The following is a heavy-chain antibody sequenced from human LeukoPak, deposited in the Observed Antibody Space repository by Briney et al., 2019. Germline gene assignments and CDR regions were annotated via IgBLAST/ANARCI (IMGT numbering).Heavy chain of an antibody. D-gene: IGHD3-22*01. CDR1: LVLDTATGMG. Sequence: SGPTLAKLPQTLSLTCTCPLVLDTATGMGVAWIHRPPGKALEHLPLIHWDDEKRYNSSLKNRLTIAKDDSKNEVVLTMTNMDTVDTATYFCAHSGMMVVALFDHWGHGILVTVSS. J-gene: IGHJ4*01. CDR3: AHSGMMVVALFDH. V-gene: IGHV2-5*02. CDR2: IHWDDEK.